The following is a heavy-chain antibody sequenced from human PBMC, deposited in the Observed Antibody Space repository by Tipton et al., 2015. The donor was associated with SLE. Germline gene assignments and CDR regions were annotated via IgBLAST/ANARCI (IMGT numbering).Heavy chain of an antibody. J-gene: IGHJ6*02. CDR3: ARRRGAYDFWSGYYGMDV. D-gene: IGHD3-3*01. CDR2: IYPGDSDT. CDR1: GYSFTSYW. V-gene: IGHV5-51*03. Sequence: QLVQSGAEVKKPGESLKISCKGSGYSFTSYWIGWVRQMPGKGLEWMGIIYPGDSDTRYSPSFQGQVTISADKSISTAYLQWSSLKASDTAMYYCARRRGAYDFWSGYYGMDVWGQGTTVTVSS.